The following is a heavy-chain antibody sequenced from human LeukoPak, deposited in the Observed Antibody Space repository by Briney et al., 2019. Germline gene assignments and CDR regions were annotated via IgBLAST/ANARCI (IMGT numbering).Heavy chain of an antibody. CDR2: IYYSGST. V-gene: IGHV4-31*03. CDR3: ASYDYSNYPGAFDI. J-gene: IGHJ3*02. D-gene: IGHD4-11*01. CDR1: GGSISSGGYY. Sequence: SETLSLTCTVSGGSISSGGYYWSWIRQHPGKGLEWIGYIYYSGSTYYNPSLKSRVTISVDTSKNQFSLKLSSVTAADTAVYYCASYDYSNYPGAFDIWGQGTMVTVSS.